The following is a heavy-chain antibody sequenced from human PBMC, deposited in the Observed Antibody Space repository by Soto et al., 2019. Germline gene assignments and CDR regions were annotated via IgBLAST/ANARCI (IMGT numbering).Heavy chain of an antibody. CDR2: LYHIGST. Sequence: PSETLSLTCAVSGYSISGGSYWAWIRQPPGRGLEWIGSLYHIGSTHYNTSLKSRVTISVDTSKNHFSLELSSVTAADTAIYYCRSSTSCYDESCVDVWGQGTMVTVSS. CDR3: RSSTSCYDESCVDV. J-gene: IGHJ6*02. V-gene: IGHV4-38-2*01. CDR1: GYSISGGSY. D-gene: IGHD2-2*01.